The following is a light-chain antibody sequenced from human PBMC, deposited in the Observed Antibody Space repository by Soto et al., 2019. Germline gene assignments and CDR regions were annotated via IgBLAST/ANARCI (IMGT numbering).Light chain of an antibody. J-gene: IGLJ2*01. CDR1: SSDIGRYKF. CDR3: SSSTNTNTLVI. V-gene: IGLV2-14*01. Sequence: QSVLTQPASVSGSPGQSITISCTGTSSDIGRYKFVSWFQQHPGKAPKLMIFEGTNRPSGVSNRFSGSKSGNTAPLTISGLQAEDEAIYFCSSSTNTNTLVIFGGGTKLTVL. CDR2: EGT.